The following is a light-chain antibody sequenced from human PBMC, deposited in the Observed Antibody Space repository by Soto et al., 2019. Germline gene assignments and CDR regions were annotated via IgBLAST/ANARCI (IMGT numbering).Light chain of an antibody. Sequence: DIQMTQSPSTLSASVGDRVTITCRASQSISSWLAWYQQKPGKAPKLLIYDASSLESGVPSRFSGSGSGTEFTLTISSLQPDDFATYYCQQYNSYSPKWTFG. CDR3: QQYNSYSPKWT. J-gene: IGKJ1*01. CDR1: QSISSW. V-gene: IGKV1-5*01. CDR2: DAS.